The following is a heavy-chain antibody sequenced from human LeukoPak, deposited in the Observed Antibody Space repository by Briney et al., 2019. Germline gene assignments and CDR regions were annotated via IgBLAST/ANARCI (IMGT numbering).Heavy chain of an antibody. CDR3: VRGLLVGSPDYFDL. Sequence: GGSLRLSCAASGFAFSYSSMHWVRQAPGKGLEWVAGISYDGHYKGYADSVRGRFTISRDDSKNHLYLEMSGLRPEDAALYYCVRGLLVGSPDYFDLWGQGALVTVSS. CDR2: ISYDGHYK. J-gene: IGHJ4*02. V-gene: IGHV3-30*04. D-gene: IGHD1-26*01. CDR1: GFAFSYSS.